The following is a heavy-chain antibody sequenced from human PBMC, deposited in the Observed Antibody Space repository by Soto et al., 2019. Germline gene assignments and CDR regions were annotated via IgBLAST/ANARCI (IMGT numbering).Heavy chain of an antibody. CDR3: AITIRFLEWLFPTYFDY. CDR2: IIPIFGTA. CDR1: GGTFSSYA. J-gene: IGHJ4*02. V-gene: IGHV1-69*13. Sequence: ASVKVSCKASGGTFSSYAISWVRQAPGQGFEWMGGIIPIFGTANYAQKFQGRVTITADESTSTAYMELSSLRSEDTAVYYCAITIRFLEWLFPTYFDYWGQGTLVTVSS. D-gene: IGHD3-3*01.